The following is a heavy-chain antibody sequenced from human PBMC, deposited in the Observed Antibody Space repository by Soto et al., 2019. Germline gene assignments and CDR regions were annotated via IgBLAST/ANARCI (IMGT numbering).Heavy chain of an antibody. CDR2: ISWNSGTM. J-gene: IGHJ6*03. CDR3: AKGFCSSARCLTYSYMDV. CDR1: GFSFDEYA. D-gene: IGHD2-2*01. V-gene: IGHV3-9*01. Sequence: EVQLVESGGGLVQPGRSLRLSCAASGFSFDEYAMHWVRQAPGKGLEWVSGISWNSGTMGYGDSVRGRFTISRDNAKNSLYLQMNIVGAEDTALYYCAKGFCSSARCLTYSYMDVWGKGTTVTVSS.